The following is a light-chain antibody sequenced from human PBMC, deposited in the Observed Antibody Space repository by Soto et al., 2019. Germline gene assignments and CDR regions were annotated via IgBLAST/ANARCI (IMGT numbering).Light chain of an antibody. CDR3: QQYDSYSWT. J-gene: IGKJ1*01. V-gene: IGKV1-5*01. CDR2: DVS. Sequence: DIQMTQSPSTLSASVGERVTITCRASQSVSDWLAWYQQKPGKAPKLLISDVSNLESGVPSMFSSSGSGTEFILTISSLQPDDLATYYCQQYDSYSWTFGQGTKVELK. CDR1: QSVSDW.